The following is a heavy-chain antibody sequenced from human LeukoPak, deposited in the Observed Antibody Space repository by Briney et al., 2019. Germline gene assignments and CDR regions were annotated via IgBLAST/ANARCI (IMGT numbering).Heavy chain of an antibody. CDR3: ARGDDGPTHYFDY. V-gene: IGHV4-34*01. Sequence: SETLSLTCAVYGGSFSGFCWSWIRQPPGKGLEWIGEIDHSGSTTYNPSLKSRVTIAVDTSKNQFSLKLSSVTAADTAVYYCARGDDGPTHYFDYWGQGTLVSVSS. J-gene: IGHJ4*02. CDR2: IDHSGST. CDR1: GGSFSGFC. D-gene: IGHD4/OR15-4a*01.